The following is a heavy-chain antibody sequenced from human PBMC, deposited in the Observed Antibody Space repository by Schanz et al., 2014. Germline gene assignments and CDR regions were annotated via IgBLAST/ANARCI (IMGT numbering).Heavy chain of an antibody. V-gene: IGHV3-21*01. CDR3: VKVCSGSGCSFLDY. CDR1: GFTFSSYT. Sequence: EVQLVESGGGLVKPGDSLRLSCAASGFTFSSYTMKWVRQAPGKGLEWVSSISSTSTYLYYADSVKGRFTISRDSARNSLYLQMSSLRAEDTAVYYCVKVCSGSGCSFLDYWGQGTLVTVSS. CDR2: ISSTSTYL. J-gene: IGHJ4*02. D-gene: IGHD1-26*01.